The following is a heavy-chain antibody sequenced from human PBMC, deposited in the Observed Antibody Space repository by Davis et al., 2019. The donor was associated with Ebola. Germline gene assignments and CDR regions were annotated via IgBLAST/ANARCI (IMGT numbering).Heavy chain of an antibody. Sequence: PGGSLRLSCAASGFTFSNYAMTWVRQAPGKGLEWVSLISGRGGTTYYADSVKGRFTISRDNAKNSLYLQMNSLRDEDTAVYYCASHYSSGRYYWFDPWGQGTLVTVSS. CDR2: ISGRGGTT. CDR3: ASHYSSGRYYWFDP. J-gene: IGHJ5*02. D-gene: IGHD6-19*01. CDR1: GFTFSNYA. V-gene: IGHV3-48*02.